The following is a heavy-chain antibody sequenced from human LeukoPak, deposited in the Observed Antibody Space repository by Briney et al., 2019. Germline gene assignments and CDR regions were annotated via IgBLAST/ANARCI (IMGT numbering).Heavy chain of an antibody. Sequence: GGSLRLSCAASGFTFSSYAMSWVRQAPGKGLEWVSGISGSGGSTYYAESVKGRCTISRDNSKKTLFLQMNSLRADDTAVYYCARHSDYDILTGPNDYWGQGTLVTVSS. D-gene: IGHD3-9*01. CDR2: ISGSGGST. J-gene: IGHJ4*02. CDR3: ARHSDYDILTGPNDY. V-gene: IGHV3-23*01. CDR1: GFTFSSYA.